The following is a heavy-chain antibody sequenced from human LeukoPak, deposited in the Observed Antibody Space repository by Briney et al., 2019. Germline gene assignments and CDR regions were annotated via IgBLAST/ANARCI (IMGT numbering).Heavy chain of an antibody. J-gene: IGHJ4*02. CDR2: IYYSGST. CDR3: ARLRLWSDDFFDY. V-gene: IGHV4-59*01. Sequence: SETLSLTCTASGGSISSYYWSWIRQPPGKGLEWIGYIYYSGSTNYNPSLKSRVTISVDTSKNQFSLKLSSVTAADTAVYYCARLRLWSDDFFDYWGQGTLVTVSS. CDR1: GGSISSYY. D-gene: IGHD5-18*01.